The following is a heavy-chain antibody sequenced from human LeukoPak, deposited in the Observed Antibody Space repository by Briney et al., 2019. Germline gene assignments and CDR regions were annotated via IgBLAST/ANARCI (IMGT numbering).Heavy chain of an antibody. CDR3: ARDVYGGYFDY. Sequence: PGGSLRLSCTASGFTFSTHWMTWVRQAPGKGLEWVANIKEDDSEKYYVDSVKGRFTISRDNAKNSVYLQMDSLRAEDTAMYYCARDVYGGYFDYWGQGTLVTVSS. D-gene: IGHD4-23*01. CDR2: IKEDDSEK. J-gene: IGHJ4*02. CDR1: GFTFSTHW. V-gene: IGHV3-7*01.